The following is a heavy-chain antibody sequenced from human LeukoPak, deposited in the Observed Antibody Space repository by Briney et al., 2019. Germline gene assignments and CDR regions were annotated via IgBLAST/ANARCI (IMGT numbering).Heavy chain of an antibody. J-gene: IGHJ6*03. CDR1: GYTFTGYY. CDR2: INPNSGGT. CDR3: ARDGSLLRGYSYGLPYYYYYYMDV. Sequence: GASVKVSCKASGYTFTGYYMHWVRQAPGQGLEWMGWINPNSGGTNYAQKFQGRVTMTRDTSISTAYMELSRLRSDDTAVYYCARDGSLLRGYSYGLPYYYYYYMDVWGKGTTVTVSS. D-gene: IGHD5-18*01. V-gene: IGHV1-2*02.